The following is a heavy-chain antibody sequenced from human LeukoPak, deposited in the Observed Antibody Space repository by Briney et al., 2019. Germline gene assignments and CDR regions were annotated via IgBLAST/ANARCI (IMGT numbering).Heavy chain of an antibody. CDR2: IIPIFGTA. Sequence: ASVKVSCKASGGTFSSYAISWVRQAPGQGLEWMGGIIPIFGTANYAQKFQGRVTITADESTSTAYMELSSLRSEDTAVCYCARECPGYSSGRYRPLYYYGMDVWGQGTTVTVSS. V-gene: IGHV1-69*13. D-gene: IGHD6-19*01. CDR1: GGTFSSYA. J-gene: IGHJ6*02. CDR3: ARECPGYSSGRYRPLYYYGMDV.